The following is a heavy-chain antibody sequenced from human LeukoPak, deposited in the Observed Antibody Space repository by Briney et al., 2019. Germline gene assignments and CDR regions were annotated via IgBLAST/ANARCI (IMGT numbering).Heavy chain of an antibody. V-gene: IGHV1-8*01. J-gene: IGHJ6*02. Sequence: GASVKVSCKASGYTFTSYDINWVRQATGQGLEWMGWMNPNGGNTGYAQKFQGRVTMTRNTSISTAYMELSSLRSEDTAVYYCARVPAKGPRHLEWLHSYYYYYGMDVWGQGTTVTVSS. CDR3: ARVPAKGPRHLEWLHSYYYYYGMDV. CDR1: GYTFTSYD. CDR2: MNPNGGNT. D-gene: IGHD3-3*01.